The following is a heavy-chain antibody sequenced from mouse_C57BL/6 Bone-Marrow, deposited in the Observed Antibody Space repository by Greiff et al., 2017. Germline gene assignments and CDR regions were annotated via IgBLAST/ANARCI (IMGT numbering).Heavy chain of an antibody. CDR2: IWSDGST. CDR1: GFSLTSYG. V-gene: IGHV2-6*03. J-gene: IGHJ3*01. D-gene: IGHD2-4*01. CDR3: ARREAYDYDGWFAY. Sequence: VQGVESGPGLVAPSQSLSITCTVSGFSLTSYGVHWVRQPPGKGLEWLVVIWSDGSTTYNSAPKSRLSISKDNAKSQVFLKMSSLQTDDTAMYYCARREAYDYDGWFAYWGQGTLVTVSA.